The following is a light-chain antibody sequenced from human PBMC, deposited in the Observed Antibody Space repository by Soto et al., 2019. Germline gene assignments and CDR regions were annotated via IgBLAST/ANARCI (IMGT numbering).Light chain of an antibody. V-gene: IGLV2-14*01. Sequence: SALTQPASVAESRGQSITISCTGTSSDVGGYNYVSWYQQHPGKAPKLMIYDVSNRPSGVSNRFSGSKSGNTASLTISGLQAEDEADYYCSSYTSSSTSYVFGTGTKVTVL. CDR2: DVS. CDR1: SSDVGGYNY. J-gene: IGLJ1*01. CDR3: SSYTSSSTSYV.